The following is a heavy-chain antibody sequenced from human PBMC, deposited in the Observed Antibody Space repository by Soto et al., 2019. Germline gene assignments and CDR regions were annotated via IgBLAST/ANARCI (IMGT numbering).Heavy chain of an antibody. Sequence: SVKVSCKASGGTFSSYAISWVRQAPGQGLEWMGGIIPIFGTANYAQKFQGRVTITADESTSTAYMELSSLRSEDTAVYYCARVDDFWSGYYHYYGMDVWGQGTTVTVPS. V-gene: IGHV1-69*13. CDR1: GGTFSSYA. D-gene: IGHD3-3*01. J-gene: IGHJ6*02. CDR3: ARVDDFWSGYYHYYGMDV. CDR2: IIPIFGTA.